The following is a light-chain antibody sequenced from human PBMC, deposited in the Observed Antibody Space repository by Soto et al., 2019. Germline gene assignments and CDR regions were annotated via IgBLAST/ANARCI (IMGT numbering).Light chain of an antibody. CDR1: SSNIGNNY. Sequence: QSVLTQPPSVSAAPGQKVTISCSGSSSNIGNNYVSWYQQLPGTAPKLLIYENNKRPSGIPDRFSRSKSGTSATLGITGLQTGDEADYYCGTWDSSLSAGGVFGGGTKLTVL. CDR2: ENN. V-gene: IGLV1-51*02. J-gene: IGLJ3*02. CDR3: GTWDSSLSAGGV.